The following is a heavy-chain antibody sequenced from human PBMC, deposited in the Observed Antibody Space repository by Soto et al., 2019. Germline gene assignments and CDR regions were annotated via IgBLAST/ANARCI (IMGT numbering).Heavy chain of an antibody. D-gene: IGHD2-2*01. J-gene: IGHJ5*02. V-gene: IGHV3-74*01. CDR3: ARDASAEPYDL. CDR2: IVSDGSGT. CDR1: GFTFSRYW. Sequence: GSLRLSCAGSGFTFSRYWMHWVRQVPGKGLVWVSNIVSDGSGTTYADSVKGRFTISRDNAKNTLYLQMNSLRVEDTAVYYCARDASAEPYDLWGQGTLVTVSS.